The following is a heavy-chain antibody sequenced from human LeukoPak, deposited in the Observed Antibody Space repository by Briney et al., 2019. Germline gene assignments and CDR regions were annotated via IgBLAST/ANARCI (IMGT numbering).Heavy chain of an antibody. D-gene: IGHD6-13*01. V-gene: IGHV4-59*01. J-gene: IGHJ4*02. CDR1: GGSISSYY. CDR3: AIEGYSSSWYYFDY. CDR2: IYYSGST. Sequence: SETLSLTCTVSGGSISSYYRSWIRQPPGKGLEWIGYIYYSGSTNYNPSLKSRVTISVDTSKNQFSLKLSSVTAADTAVYYCAIEGYSSSWYYFDYWGQGTLVTVSS.